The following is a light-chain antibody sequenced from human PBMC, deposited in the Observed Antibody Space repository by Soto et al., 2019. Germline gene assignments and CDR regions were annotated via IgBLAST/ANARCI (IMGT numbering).Light chain of an antibody. CDR3: AAWDARLSAYV. Sequence: QSVLTQPPSASGTPGQRVTISCSGGISNIGSNPVYWHQHLPGTAPKLLVYRNNQRPSGVPDRFSDSKSGTSAFLAISGLRFEDEADYYCAAWDARLSAYVFGRGTKVAVL. J-gene: IGLJ1*01. V-gene: IGLV1-47*01. CDR2: RNN. CDR1: ISNIGSNP.